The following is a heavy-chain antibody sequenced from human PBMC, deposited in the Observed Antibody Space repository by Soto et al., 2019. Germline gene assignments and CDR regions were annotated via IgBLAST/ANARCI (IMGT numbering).Heavy chain of an antibody. CDR2: IIPLFGTP. J-gene: IGHJ4*02. V-gene: IGHV1-69*06. D-gene: IGHD6-19*01. CDR3: ARAFSSGWGEDFDY. CDR1: GGTFSSYA. Sequence: HVQLVPSGAEVKQPGSSVKVSCKAFGGTFSSYALSWVRQAPGQGLEWMGGIIPLFGTPNYAQNFQGRVTITADKSTSTAYMELASLRSDDTAVYYCARAFSSGWGEDFDYWDQGTLVIVSS.